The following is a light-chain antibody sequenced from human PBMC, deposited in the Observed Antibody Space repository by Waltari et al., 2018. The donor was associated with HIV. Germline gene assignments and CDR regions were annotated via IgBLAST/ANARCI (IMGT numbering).Light chain of an antibody. CDR1: RSNIGSTF. J-gene: IGLJ3*02. CDR3: AAWDDSLREV. CDR2: RNN. Sequence: QSVLTQTPSASGTPGHSVTIYCSWSRSNIGSTFVYWYQQLPGAAPKRLIYRNNQRPSGVPDRFSGSKSGTSASLAISGLRSEDEADYYCAAWDDSLREVFGGGTKLTVL. V-gene: IGLV1-47*01.